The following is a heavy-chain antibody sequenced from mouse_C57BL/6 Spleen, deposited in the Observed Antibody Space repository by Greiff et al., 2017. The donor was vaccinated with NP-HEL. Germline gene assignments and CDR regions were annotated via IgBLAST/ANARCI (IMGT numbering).Heavy chain of an antibody. J-gene: IGHJ2*01. CDR2: ILPGSGST. CDR3: VPGEPLDY. CDR1: GYTFTGYW. Sequence: VQRVESGAELMKPGASVKLSCKATGYTFTGYWIEWVKQRPGHGLEWIGEILPGSGSTNYNEKFKGKATFTADTSSNTAYLQLSSLTSEDTAVYYCVPGEPLDYWGQGTTLTVSS. V-gene: IGHV1-9*01.